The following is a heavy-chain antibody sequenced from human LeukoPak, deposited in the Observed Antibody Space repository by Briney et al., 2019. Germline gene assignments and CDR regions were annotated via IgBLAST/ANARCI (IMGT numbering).Heavy chain of an antibody. V-gene: IGHV4-61*02. CDR1: GGSISSGNYY. D-gene: IGHD1-7*01. CDR3: ARDLSDWNSVWAF. CDR2: IYTSGST. J-gene: IGHJ4*02. Sequence: SETLSLTCTVSGGSISSGNYYWSWIRRPAGKGLEWIGRIYTSGSTNYSPSLKSRVTILVDTSKNQFSLKLSSVTAADTAVYYCARDLSDWNSVWAFWGQGTLVTASS.